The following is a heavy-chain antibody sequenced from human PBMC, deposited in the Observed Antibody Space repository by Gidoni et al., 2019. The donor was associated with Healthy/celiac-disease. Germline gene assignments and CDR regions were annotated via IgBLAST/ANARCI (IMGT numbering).Heavy chain of an antibody. J-gene: IGHJ2*01. CDR1: GGSISSSSYY. CDR3: AGDYGATYWYFDL. V-gene: IGHV4-39*02. D-gene: IGHD4-17*01. CDR2: IFYSGST. Sequence: QLPLQESGPGLVKPSAPLSLTCTVSGGSISSSSYYWGWIRQPPGKGLEWIGSIFYSGSTYYSPSLKSRVTISVDTSKNQFSLRLSSVTAADTAVYYCAGDYGATYWYFDLWGRGTLVTVSS.